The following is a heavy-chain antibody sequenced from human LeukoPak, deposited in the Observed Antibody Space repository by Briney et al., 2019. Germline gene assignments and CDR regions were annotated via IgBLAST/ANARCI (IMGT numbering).Heavy chain of an antibody. D-gene: IGHD4-17*01. V-gene: IGHV1-2*02. CDR2: INPNSGGT. J-gene: IGHJ4*02. Sequence: GSSVKVSCKASGGTFSSYAISWVRQAPGQGLEWMGWINPNSGGTNYAQKFQGRVTMTRDTSISTAYMELSRLRSDDTAVYYCAKSTNYGDYGTSDYWGQGTLVTVSS. CDR3: AKSTNYGDYGTSDY. CDR1: GGTFSSYA.